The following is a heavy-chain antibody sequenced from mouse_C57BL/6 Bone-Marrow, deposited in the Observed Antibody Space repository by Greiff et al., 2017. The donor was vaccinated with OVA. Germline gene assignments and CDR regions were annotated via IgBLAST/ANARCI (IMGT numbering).Heavy chain of an antibody. CDR3: ARRGSD. CDR1: GYTFTSYW. Sequence: QVQLQQSGAELAKPGASVKLSCKASGYTFTSYWMHWVKQRPGQGLEWIGYINPSSGYTKYNQKFKDKATWTADKSSNTAYMQLSSLTYEDSAVYYCARRGSDWGQGTTLTVSA. J-gene: IGHJ2*01. V-gene: IGHV1-7*01. CDR2: INPSSGYT.